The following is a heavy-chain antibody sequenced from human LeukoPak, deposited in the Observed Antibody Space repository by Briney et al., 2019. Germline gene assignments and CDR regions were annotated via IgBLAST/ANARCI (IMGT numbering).Heavy chain of an antibody. CDR3: ASWGSGATDAFDI. CDR1: GVSISSSSYY. J-gene: IGHJ3*02. CDR2: IFYSGST. D-gene: IGHD6-19*01. Sequence: SSETLSLTCNVSGVSISSSSYYWGWIRQPPGKGLEWIGSIFYSGSTYYNPSLKSRVTISVDTSKNQFSLKLSSVTAADTAVYYCASWGSGATDAFDIWGQGTMVTVSS. V-gene: IGHV4-39*01.